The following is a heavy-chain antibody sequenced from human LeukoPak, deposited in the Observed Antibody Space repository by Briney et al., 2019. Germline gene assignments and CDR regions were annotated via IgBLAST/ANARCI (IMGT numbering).Heavy chain of an antibody. Sequence: GASVKVSCKASGYTFTSYDMHWVRQAPGQGLEWMGIINPSGGSTSYAQKFQGRVTMTRDTSTSTVYMELSSLRSEDTAVYYCARDRIIGGSSGRWFDPWGQGTLVTVSS. V-gene: IGHV1-46*01. CDR2: INPSGGST. CDR1: GYTFTSYD. J-gene: IGHJ5*02. CDR3: ARDRIIGGSSGRWFDP. D-gene: IGHD1-20*01.